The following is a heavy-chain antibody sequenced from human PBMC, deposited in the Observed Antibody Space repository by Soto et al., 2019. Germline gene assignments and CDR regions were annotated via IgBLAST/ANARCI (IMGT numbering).Heavy chain of an antibody. V-gene: IGHV4-30-4*01. Sequence: QVQLQESGPGLVKPSQTLSLTCAVSGGSISSGDFHWSWIRQPPGKGLEWIGYIYNSGTTYYNPSLESRIVISVDTSENQFSLRLGSVTAADTAMYFCAREGGYGSGSPFFFYGMDVWGQGTTVTVSS. CDR1: GGSISSGDFH. CDR3: AREGGYGSGSPFFFYGMDV. D-gene: IGHD3-10*01. CDR2: IYNSGTT. J-gene: IGHJ6*02.